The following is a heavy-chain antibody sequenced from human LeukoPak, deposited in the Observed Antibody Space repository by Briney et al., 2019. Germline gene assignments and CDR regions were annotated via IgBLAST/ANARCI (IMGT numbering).Heavy chain of an antibody. CDR2: IRYDGSNK. V-gene: IGHV3-30*02. Sequence: GGSLRLSCAASGFTFSSYGMHWVRQAPGKGLEGVAFIRYDGSNKYYADSVKGRFTISRDNSKNTLYLQMNSLRAEDTAVYYCARDLTLGYCSGGSCYSTLTDYWGQGTLVTVSS. CDR1: GFTFSSYG. CDR3: ARDLTLGYCSGGSCYSTLTDY. J-gene: IGHJ4*02. D-gene: IGHD2-15*01.